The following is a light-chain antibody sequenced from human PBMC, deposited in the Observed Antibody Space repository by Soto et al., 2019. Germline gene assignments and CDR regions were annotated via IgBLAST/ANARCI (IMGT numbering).Light chain of an antibody. J-gene: IGLJ1*01. CDR2: EVS. CDR1: SSDTAGYNY. V-gene: IGLV2-14*01. Sequence: QSALTQPASVSRSPGQSITISCTGTSSDTAGYNYVSWYQQHPGKAPKLMIYEVSNRPSGVSNRFSGSQSGNTASLTISGLQVEDEANYYCSSYTTSNTPLYVFGTGTKLTVL. CDR3: SSYTTSNTPLYV.